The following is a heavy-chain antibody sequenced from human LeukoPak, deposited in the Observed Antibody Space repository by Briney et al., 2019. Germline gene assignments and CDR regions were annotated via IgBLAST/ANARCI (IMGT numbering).Heavy chain of an antibody. CDR1: GFTFSYYW. CDR2: INSDGSST. D-gene: IGHD3-3*01. CDR3: ARVLRSITIVGVVIRENWFDP. J-gene: IGHJ5*02. Sequence: GGSLRLSCSASGFTFSYYWMIWVREAPGKGLVWVSRINSDGSSTSYADSVKGRFTSSRDNAKNTMYLQMTSLRAEDTAVCYCARVLRSITIVGVVIRENWFDPWGQGTLVTVSS. V-gene: IGHV3-74*01.